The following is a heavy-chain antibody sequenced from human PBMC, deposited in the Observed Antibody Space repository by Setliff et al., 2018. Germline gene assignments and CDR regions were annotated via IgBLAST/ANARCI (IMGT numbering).Heavy chain of an antibody. V-gene: IGHV3-30*04. CDR1: GFTFSNYA. CDR3: AREEVEPLSITSYYYYMDV. Sequence: GGSLRLSCAATGFTFSNYALHWVSQAPGKGLEWVALISFDGSNAHYADSVKGRFTISRDNSINTVYLQMNSLRREDTAVYFCAREEVEPLSITSYYYYMDVWGRGTTVTVSS. J-gene: IGHJ6*03. CDR2: ISFDGSNA. D-gene: IGHD1-20*01.